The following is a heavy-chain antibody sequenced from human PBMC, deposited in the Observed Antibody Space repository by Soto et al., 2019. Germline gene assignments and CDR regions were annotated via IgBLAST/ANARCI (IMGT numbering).Heavy chain of an antibody. CDR2: ISPIFGTA. J-gene: IGHJ6*02. V-gene: IGHV1-69*01. D-gene: IGHD6-19*01. CDR3: ARLALAVAGTDYGMDV. CDR1: GGTFSSYA. Sequence: QVQLVQSGAEVKKPGSSVKVSCKASGGTFSSYAISWVRQAPGQGLEWMGGISPIFGTANYAQKFQGRVTITADESTSTAYMELSSLRSEDTAVYYCARLALAVAGTDYGMDVWGQGTTVTVSS.